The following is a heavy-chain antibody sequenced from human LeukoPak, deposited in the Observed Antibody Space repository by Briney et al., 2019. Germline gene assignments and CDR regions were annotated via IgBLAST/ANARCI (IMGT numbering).Heavy chain of an antibody. CDR1: GGSFSGYY. Sequence: SETLSLTCAVYGGSFSGYYWSWIRQPPGKGLEWIGEINHSGSTYYNPSLKSRVTISVDTSKNQFSLRLSSVTAADTAVYYCARHRAYSSSSPFDYWGQGTLVTVSS. CDR3: ARHRAYSSSSPFDY. D-gene: IGHD6-6*01. J-gene: IGHJ4*02. V-gene: IGHV4-34*01. CDR2: INHSGST.